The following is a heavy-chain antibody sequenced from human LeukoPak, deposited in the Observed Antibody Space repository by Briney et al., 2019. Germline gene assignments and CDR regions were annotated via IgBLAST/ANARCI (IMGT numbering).Heavy chain of an antibody. D-gene: IGHD3-10*01. V-gene: IGHV1-8*01. CDR1: GYTFTSYD. CDR2: MNPNSGNT. CDR3: ARDRGSGSYSQFAY. J-gene: IGHJ4*02. Sequence: ASVKVSCKASGYTFTSYDINWVRQATGQGLEWMGWMNPNSGNTGYAQKFQGRVTITPDESTSTAYMELSSLRSEDTAVYYCARDRGSGSYSQFAYWGQGTLVTVSS.